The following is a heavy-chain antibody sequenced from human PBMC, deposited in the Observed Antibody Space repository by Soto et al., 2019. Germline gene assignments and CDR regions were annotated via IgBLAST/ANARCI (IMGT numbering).Heavy chain of an antibody. Sequence: GGSLRLSCAASGFNFNFYWMHWVRQAPGKGLVWVSRISGDGTITNYADSVKGRFTISRDNAKNTLFLQMDSLRVEDTAVYYCVRDSPTNLEDPDTVPSWFAPWGQGTQVTVSS. D-gene: IGHD2-15*01. CDR2: ISGDGTIT. CDR1: GFNFNFYW. V-gene: IGHV3-74*01. CDR3: VRDSPTNLEDPDTVPSWFAP. J-gene: IGHJ5*02.